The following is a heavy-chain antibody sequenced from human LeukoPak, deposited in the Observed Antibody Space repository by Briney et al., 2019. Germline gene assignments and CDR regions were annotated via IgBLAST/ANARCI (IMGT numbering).Heavy chain of an antibody. V-gene: IGHV3-30-3*01. J-gene: IGHJ1*01. D-gene: IGHD4-17*01. CDR1: GFTFSSYA. CDR2: ISYDRSNK. Sequence: GGSLRLSCAASGFTFSSYAMHWVRQAPGKGLEWVAVISYDRSNKYCADSVKGRFTISRDNSKNTLYLQMNSLRAEDTAVYYCARGSHGDYEAVLGFNEYFQHWGQGTLVTVSS. CDR3: ARGSHGDYEAVLGFNEYFQH.